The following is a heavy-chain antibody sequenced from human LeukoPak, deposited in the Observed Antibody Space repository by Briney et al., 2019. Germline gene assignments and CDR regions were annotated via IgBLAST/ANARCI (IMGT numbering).Heavy chain of an antibody. D-gene: IGHD3-22*01. CDR3: AREPPSPYYYDSSGYYYYYYGMDV. J-gene: IGHJ6*02. V-gene: IGHV1-69*04. CDR1: GGTFSSYA. CDR2: IIPILGIA. Sequence: ASVKVSCKASGGTFSSYAISWVRQAPGQGLEWMGRIIPILGIANYAQKFQGRVTITADKSTSTAYMELSSLRSEDTAVYYCAREPPSPYYYDSSGYYYYYYGMDVWGQGTTVTVPS.